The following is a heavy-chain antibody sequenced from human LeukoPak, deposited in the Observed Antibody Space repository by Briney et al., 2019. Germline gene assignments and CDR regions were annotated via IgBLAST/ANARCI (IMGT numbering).Heavy chain of an antibody. CDR1: SGSISSYY. CDR3: ARDVYYYDSSGYYPDY. D-gene: IGHD3-22*01. Sequence: KPSETLSLTCTVSSGSISSYYWSWIRQPAGKGLESIGRIYTSGSTNYNPSLKSRVTMSVDTSKNQFSLKLSSVTAADTAVYYCARDVYYYDSSGYYPDYWGQGTLVTVSS. J-gene: IGHJ4*02. V-gene: IGHV4-4*07. CDR2: IYTSGST.